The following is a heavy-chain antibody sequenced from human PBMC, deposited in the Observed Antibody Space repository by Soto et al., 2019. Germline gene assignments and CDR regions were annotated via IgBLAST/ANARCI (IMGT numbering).Heavy chain of an antibody. Sequence: SQTLSLTCAISGDSVSSNSAAWNWIRQSPSRGLEWLGRTYYRSKWYNDYAVSVKSRITINPDTSKNQFSLQLNSVTPEDTAVYYRARDVSVRVAGTPPYYYGMDVWGQGTTVTVSS. V-gene: IGHV6-1*01. J-gene: IGHJ6*02. CDR2: TYYRSKWYN. CDR1: GDSVSSNSAA. D-gene: IGHD6-19*01. CDR3: ARDVSVRVAGTPPYYYGMDV.